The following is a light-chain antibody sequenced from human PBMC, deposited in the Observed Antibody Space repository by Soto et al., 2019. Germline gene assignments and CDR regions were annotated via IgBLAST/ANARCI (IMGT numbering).Light chain of an antibody. V-gene: IGKV3-20*01. Sequence: EIVMTQSPSSLSVSPGDRATLSCRASQSVRSNLAWYQQKPGQAPRLLIYGASSRATGIPDRFSGSGSGTDFTLTISRLEPEDFAVYYCQQYGSSPGTFGQGTKVDI. CDR2: GAS. J-gene: IGKJ1*01. CDR3: QQYGSSPGT. CDR1: QSVRSN.